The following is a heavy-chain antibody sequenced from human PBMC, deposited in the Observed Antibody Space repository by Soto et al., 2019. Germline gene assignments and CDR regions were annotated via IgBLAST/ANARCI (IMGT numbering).Heavy chain of an antibody. D-gene: IGHD4-17*01. CDR3: VRQGIDYLHGLVDV. Sequence: QVQLQQSGPRLVKPSETLSLTCTVSSGPDRSHNWGWIRQPPGRGLEWIGYVYYTGDTDYNPSLSSRVSISADTSTNDISLTLSSVTAADTAVYYCVRQGIDYLHGLVDVWGQGTTVSVSS. CDR2: VYYTGDT. J-gene: IGHJ6*02. V-gene: IGHV4-59*08. CDR1: SGPDRSHN.